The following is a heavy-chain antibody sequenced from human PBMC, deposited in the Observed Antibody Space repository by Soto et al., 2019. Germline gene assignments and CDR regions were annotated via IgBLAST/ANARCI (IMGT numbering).Heavy chain of an antibody. Sequence: EVQLVESGGGLVKPGGSLRLSCAASGFTFSSYSMNWVRQAPGKGLEWVSSISSSSSYIYYADSVKGRFTISRDNAKNSLYLQMNSLRAAATAVYYCARVGSGDYALDYWGQGNLVTVSS. J-gene: IGHJ4*02. CDR1: GFTFSSYS. CDR3: ARVGSGDYALDY. V-gene: IGHV3-21*01. CDR2: ISSSSSYI. D-gene: IGHD4-17*01.